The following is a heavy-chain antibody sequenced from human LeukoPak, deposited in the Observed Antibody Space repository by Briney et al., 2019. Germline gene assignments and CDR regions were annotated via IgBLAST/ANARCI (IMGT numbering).Heavy chain of an antibody. J-gene: IGHJ4*02. V-gene: IGHV1-8*01. CDR1: GYSFANYD. CDR2: MNPNSGNT. D-gene: IGHD3-22*01. Sequence: ASVKVSCKASGYSFANYDINWVRQATGQGLEWMGWMNPNSGNTAYAQKFQGRVTMTRNTSISTAYMELSSLKSEDTAVYFCARADYDTSASTRKQIDYWGQGTLVTVSS. CDR3: ARADYDTSASTRKQIDY.